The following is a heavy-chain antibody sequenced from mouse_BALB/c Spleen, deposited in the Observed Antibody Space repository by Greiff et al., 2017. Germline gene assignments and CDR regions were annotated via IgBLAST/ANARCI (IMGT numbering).Heavy chain of an antibody. D-gene: IGHD2-1*01. CDR3: TRPPSPLLYGNYRAMDY. CDR2: IRLKSNNYAT. CDR1: GFTFSNYW. V-gene: IGHV6-6*02. J-gene: IGHJ4*01. Sequence: DVKLVESGGGLVQPGGSMKLSCVASGFTFSNYWMNWVRQSPEKGLEWVAEIRLKSNNYATHYAESVKGRFTISRDDSKSSVYLQMNNLRAEDTGIYYCTRPPSPLLYGNYRAMDYWGQGTSVTVSS.